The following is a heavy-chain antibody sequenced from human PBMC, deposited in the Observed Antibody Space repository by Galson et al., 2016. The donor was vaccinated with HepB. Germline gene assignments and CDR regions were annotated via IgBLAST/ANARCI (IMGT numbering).Heavy chain of an antibody. V-gene: IGHV3-11*04. Sequence: SLRLSCAVSGFSFRDYGMSWVRQAPGHAPEWVAFIKTSVDTIHYADSPKGRFTISRDNVKNSLSLDMSSLRVEDTAVYYCARTWRQNSFDFWGQGTLVTVSS. CDR1: GFSFRDYG. D-gene: IGHD1-7*01. CDR2: IKTSVDTI. CDR3: ARTWRQNSFDF. J-gene: IGHJ4*02.